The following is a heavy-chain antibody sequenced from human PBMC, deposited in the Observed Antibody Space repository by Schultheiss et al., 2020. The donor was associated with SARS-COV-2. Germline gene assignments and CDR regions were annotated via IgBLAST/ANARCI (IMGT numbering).Heavy chain of an antibody. CDR3: ARYTAMAINWFDP. D-gene: IGHD5-18*01. Sequence: SETLSLTCTVSGGSISSGGYYWSWIRQPPGKGLEWIGYIYYNGNTNCNPSLKSRVTMSIDTSKNQFSLKMSSVTAADTAVYYCARYTAMAINWFDPWGQGTLVTVSS. CDR1: GGSISSGGYY. CDR2: IYYNGNT. J-gene: IGHJ5*02. V-gene: IGHV4-61*08.